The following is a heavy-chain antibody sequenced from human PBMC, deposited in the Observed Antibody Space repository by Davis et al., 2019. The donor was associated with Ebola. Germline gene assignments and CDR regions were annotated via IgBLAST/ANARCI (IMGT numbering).Heavy chain of an antibody. Sequence: MPSETLSLTCTVSGGSINNYYWSWIRQPPGKGLEWIGSMYYSGSTYYNPSLKSRVTISVDTSKNQFSLKLSSVTAADTAVYYCARATLEPYNWFDPWGQGTLVTVSS. CDR2: MYYSGST. CDR3: ARATLEPYNWFDP. J-gene: IGHJ5*02. CDR1: GGSINNYY. V-gene: IGHV4-39*01. D-gene: IGHD1-1*01.